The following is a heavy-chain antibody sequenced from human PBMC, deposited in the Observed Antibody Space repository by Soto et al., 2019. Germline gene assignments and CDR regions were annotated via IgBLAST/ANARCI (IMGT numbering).Heavy chain of an antibody. CDR2: IYYSGST. V-gene: IGHV4-39*01. Sequence: PSETLSLTCTVSSGSISSSSYYWGWIRQPPGKGLEWIVSIYYSGSTYDNPSLKSRVTISVDTSKNQFSLKLSSVTAADTAVYYCARLQFTDWFDPWGQGTLVTVSS. D-gene: IGHD1-1*01. CDR3: ARLQFTDWFDP. J-gene: IGHJ5*02. CDR1: SGSISSSSYY.